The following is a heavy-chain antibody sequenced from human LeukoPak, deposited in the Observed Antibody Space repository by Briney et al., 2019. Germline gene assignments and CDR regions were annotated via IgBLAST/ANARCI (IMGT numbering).Heavy chain of an antibody. J-gene: IGHJ4*02. CDR2: LLYSGST. Sequence: SETLSLTCSVSGGSISSSGYYWGWIRQTPGKGLEWIGSLLYSGSTYYNPSLKSRVTISVDTSKNQFSLKLSSVTAADTAVYYCARTTEAGTYYFDYWGQGTLVTVSS. CDR3: ARTTEAGTYYFDY. CDR1: GGSISSSGYY. D-gene: IGHD6-13*01. V-gene: IGHV4-39*07.